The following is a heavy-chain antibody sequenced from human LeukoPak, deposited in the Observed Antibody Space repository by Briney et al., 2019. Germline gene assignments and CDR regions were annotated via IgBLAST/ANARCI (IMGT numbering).Heavy chain of an antibody. CDR3: ARLGSNNWFDP. Sequence: SETLCLTCAVYGGSFSGYYWSWIRQPPGKGLEWIGEINHSGSTNYNPSLKSRVTISVDTSKNQFSLKLSSVTAADTAVYYCARLGSNNWFDPWGQGTLVTVSS. V-gene: IGHV4-34*01. J-gene: IGHJ5*02. CDR1: GGSFSGYY. CDR2: INHSGST.